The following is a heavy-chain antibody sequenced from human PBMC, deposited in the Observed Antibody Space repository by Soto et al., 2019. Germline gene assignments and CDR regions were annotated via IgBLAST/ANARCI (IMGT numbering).Heavy chain of an antibody. V-gene: IGHV3-53*01. CDR3: ARSTYYDILTGSYYYYAMDV. CDR1: EGNVVGND. Sequence: PGGPKRLSYTAAEGNVVGNDVSWISQKPGKGLEWVSVIYSEGTPYYADSVKGRFTISRENSNNTLYLHMNNLRAEDTAVYYCARSTYYDILTGSYYYYAMDVWGQGTTVTVPS. D-gene: IGHD3-9*01. J-gene: IGHJ6*02. CDR2: IYSEGTP.